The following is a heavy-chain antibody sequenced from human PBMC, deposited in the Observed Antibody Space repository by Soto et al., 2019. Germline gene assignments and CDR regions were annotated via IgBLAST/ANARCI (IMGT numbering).Heavy chain of an antibody. CDR2: IYYSGST. CDR1: GGSISSRSYY. CDR3: ARVAITMVRGVIFDY. V-gene: IGHV4-39*07. J-gene: IGHJ4*02. Sequence: SETLSLTCTVSGGSISSRSYYWGWIRQPPGKGLEWIGSIYYSGSTYYNPSLNSRVTISVDTSKNQFSLKLSSVTAADTAVYCCARVAITMVRGVIFDYWGQGTLVTVSS. D-gene: IGHD3-10*01.